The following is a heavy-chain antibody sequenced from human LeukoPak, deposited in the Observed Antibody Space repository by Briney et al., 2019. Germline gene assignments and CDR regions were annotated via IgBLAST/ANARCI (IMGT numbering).Heavy chain of an antibody. Sequence: GRSLRLSCAASGFTFSNYSMNWVRQAPGKGLECVSFISSSSSYISYAESVKGRFTISRDNTKNSLYLQINSLRAEDTAVDYCAGTPGYCSSSSCYEYFQHWGQGNLATVSS. D-gene: IGHD2-2*03. CDR3: AGTPGYCSSSSCYEYFQH. CDR1: GFTFSNYS. CDR2: ISSSSSYI. V-gene: IGHV3-21*01. J-gene: IGHJ1*01.